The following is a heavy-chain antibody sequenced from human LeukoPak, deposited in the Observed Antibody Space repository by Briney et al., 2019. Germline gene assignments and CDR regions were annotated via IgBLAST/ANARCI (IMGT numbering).Heavy chain of an antibody. D-gene: IGHD5-12*01. CDR1: GFTFSVYW. Sequence: GGSLRLSCVASGFTFSVYWMSWVRQAPGMGLERVANIETDGDEKNYVDSVKGRFTISRDNARNSLYLQMSSLRVEDTAVYYCGRDIPSGFYTPDYRGRGTLVTVSS. CDR2: IETDGDEK. V-gene: IGHV3-7*01. CDR3: GRDIPSGFYTPDY. J-gene: IGHJ4*02.